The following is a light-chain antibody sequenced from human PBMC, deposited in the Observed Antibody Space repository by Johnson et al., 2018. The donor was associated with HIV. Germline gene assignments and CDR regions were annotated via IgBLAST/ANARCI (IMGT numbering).Light chain of an antibody. J-gene: IGLJ1*01. Sequence: QSVLTQPPSVSAAPGQKVTISCSGSSSNIGNNFVSWYQQLPGTAPKLLIYENNKRPSGIPDRFSGSKSDTSATLGITGLQTGDEAEYYCGTWDTSLSVNVFGPGTKVTVL. CDR3: GTWDTSLSVNV. V-gene: IGLV1-51*02. CDR2: ENN. CDR1: SSNIGNNF.